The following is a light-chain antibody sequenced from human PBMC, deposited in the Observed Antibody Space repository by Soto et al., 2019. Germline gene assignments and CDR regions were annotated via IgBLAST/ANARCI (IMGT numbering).Light chain of an antibody. CDR2: DAS. J-gene: IGKJ1*01. CDR3: QQYTNTNNPWM. Sequence: DIQVTQSPPTLSASVGDRVTITCRASQTIITWMAWYQHRPGKAPKLLVYDASTLQSGVASRFSGSGSGTEFTLIISGLQPDDSATYYCQQYTNTNNPWMFGQGTKVDIK. CDR1: QTIITW. V-gene: IGKV1-5*01.